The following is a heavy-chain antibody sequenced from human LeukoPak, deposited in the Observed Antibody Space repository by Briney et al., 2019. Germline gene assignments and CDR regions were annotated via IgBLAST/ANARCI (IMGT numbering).Heavy chain of an antibody. D-gene: IGHD5-24*01. CDR2: INHSGST. Sequence: SETLSLTCAVYGGSFSGYYWSWIRQPPGKGLEWIGEINHSGSTNYNPTLKSRVTISVDTSKNQFSLKLSSVTAADTAVYYCARGSLRLGDGGYYFDYWGQGTLVTVSS. CDR3: ARGSLRLGDGGYYFDY. CDR1: GGSFSGYY. V-gene: IGHV4-34*01. J-gene: IGHJ4*02.